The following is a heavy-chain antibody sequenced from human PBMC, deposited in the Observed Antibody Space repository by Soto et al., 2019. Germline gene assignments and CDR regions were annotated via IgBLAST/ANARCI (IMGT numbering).Heavy chain of an antibody. V-gene: IGHV3-48*03. J-gene: IGHJ4*02. CDR1: GFTLGSYE. Sequence: GGSLGLSCAASGFTLGSYERNGVRRAPGKGLEWVSYISSSGSTIYYADSVKGRFTISRDNAKNSLYLQMNSLRAEDTAVYYCASRDFDYWGQGTLVTVSS. CDR2: ISSSGSTI. CDR3: ASRDFDY.